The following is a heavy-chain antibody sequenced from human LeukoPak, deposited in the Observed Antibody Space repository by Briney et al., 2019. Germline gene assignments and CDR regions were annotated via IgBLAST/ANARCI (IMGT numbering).Heavy chain of an antibody. Sequence: PSETLSLTRTVSGGSISSYYWSWIRQPPGKGLEWIGYIYYSGSTNYNPSLKSRVTISVDTSKNQFSLKLSSVTAADTAVYYCARGEGFHWFDPWGQGTLVTVSS. J-gene: IGHJ5*02. CDR2: IYYSGST. D-gene: IGHD1-26*01. V-gene: IGHV4-59*01. CDR3: ARGEGFHWFDP. CDR1: GGSISSYY.